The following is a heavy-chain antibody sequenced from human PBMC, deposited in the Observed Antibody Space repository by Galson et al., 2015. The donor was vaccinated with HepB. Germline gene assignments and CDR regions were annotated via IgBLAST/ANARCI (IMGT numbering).Heavy chain of an antibody. V-gene: IGHV3-30*04. D-gene: IGHD1-14*01. Sequence: SLRLSCAASGFAFNGHHMHWVRQAPGQGLEWVAAISFDGSNEFYADSVKGRFTVSRDNSKSMLYLQMSSLRFEDTALYYCVKEQTNHYFDYWGQGTLITVSS. J-gene: IGHJ4*02. CDR2: ISFDGSNE. CDR1: GFAFNGHH. CDR3: VKEQTNHYFDY.